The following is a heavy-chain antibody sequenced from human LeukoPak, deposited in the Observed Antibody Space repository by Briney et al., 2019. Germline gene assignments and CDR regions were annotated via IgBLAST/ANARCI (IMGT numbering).Heavy chain of an antibody. CDR3: AKDPCPHTSTCQYYFDY. V-gene: IGHV3-48*04. D-gene: IGHD5/OR15-5a*01. J-gene: IGHJ4*02. CDR1: GFTFSAYG. Sequence: TGGSLRLSCAASGFTFSAYGMNWVRQTPGKGLEWLSYLSSSSNTIYYADSVRGRFTISRDNAKNSLYLQMNSLRAEDTAVYYCAKDPCPHTSTCQYYFDYWGQGTLVTVSS. CDR2: LSSSSNTI.